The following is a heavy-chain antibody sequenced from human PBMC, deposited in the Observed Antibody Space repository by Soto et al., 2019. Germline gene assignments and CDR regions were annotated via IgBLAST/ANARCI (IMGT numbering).Heavy chain of an antibody. V-gene: IGHV4-59*01. CDR2: LYDSGSP. CDR3: AREYYYDSSGIGFDD. Sequence: QVQLQESGPGLVKPSEPLSLTCSVSGGSFSGYYWSWIRQPPGKGLEWIGDLYDSGSPIYNPSLKGRVTISVDGARNHFSRKWKSVTAADTAVYYGAREYYYDSSGIGFDDWGQGALVIVSS. J-gene: IGHJ4*02. CDR1: GGSFSGYY. D-gene: IGHD3-22*01.